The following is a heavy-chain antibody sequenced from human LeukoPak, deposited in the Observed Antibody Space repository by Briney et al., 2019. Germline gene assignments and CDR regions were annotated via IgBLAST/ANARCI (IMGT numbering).Heavy chain of an antibody. CDR2: MKPNSGNT. Sequence: ASVKVSCKASGYTFTSYDINWVRQATGQGLEWMGWMKPNSGNTGYAQKFQGRVTMTRNTSISTAYMELSSLRSEDTAVYYCARGSLYHYDSSGYLDYWGQGTLVTVSS. CDR3: ARGSLYHYDSSGYLDY. D-gene: IGHD3-22*01. CDR1: GYTFTSYD. J-gene: IGHJ4*02. V-gene: IGHV1-8*01.